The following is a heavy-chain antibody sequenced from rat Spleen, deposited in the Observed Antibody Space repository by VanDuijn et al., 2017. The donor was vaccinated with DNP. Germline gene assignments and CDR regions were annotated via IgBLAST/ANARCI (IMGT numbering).Heavy chain of an antibody. CDR2: IWSGGSR. V-gene: IGHV2-15*01. CDR1: GFSVTGYH. D-gene: IGHD1-4*01. CDR3: ARFPPGYYSYRDWHLDF. Sequence: QVQLKESGPGLVQPSQTLSLTCTVSGFSVTGYHVHWVRQPPGKGLEWIGAIWSGGSRDYNSALKSRLTISRDTAKSQVVLKMNSLQTEDTAMYSCARFPPGYYSYRDWHLDFWGPGTMVTVSS. J-gene: IGHJ1*01.